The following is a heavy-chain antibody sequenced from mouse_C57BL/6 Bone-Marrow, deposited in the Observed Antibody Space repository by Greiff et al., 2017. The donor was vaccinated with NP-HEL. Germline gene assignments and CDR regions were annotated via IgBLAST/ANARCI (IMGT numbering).Heavy chain of an antibody. CDR1: GYTFTSYG. V-gene: IGHV1-81*01. CDR2: IYPRSGNT. J-gene: IGHJ1*03. CDR3: ARAGYYYWYFDV. D-gene: IGHD2-3*01. Sequence: QVQLKESGAELARPGASVKLSCKASGYTFTSYGISWVKLRTGQGLEWIGEIYPRSGNTYYNEKFKGKATLTADKSSSTAYMGLRSLTSEDSAVYFCARAGYYYWYFDVWGTGTTVTVSS.